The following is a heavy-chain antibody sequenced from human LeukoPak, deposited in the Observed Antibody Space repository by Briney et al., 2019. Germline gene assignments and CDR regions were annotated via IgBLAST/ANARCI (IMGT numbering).Heavy chain of an antibody. CDR2: ISWNSGSI. D-gene: IGHD1-26*01. J-gene: IGHJ4*02. CDR1: GFTFDDYA. V-gene: IGHV3-9*01. CDR3: VRDLGGRSGH. Sequence: GGSLRLSCAASGFTFDDYAMHWVRQAPGKGLEWVSGISWNSGSIGYADSVKGRFTISRDNAKNSLYLQMNSLRAEDTAVYYCVRDLGGRSGHWGQGTLVTVSS.